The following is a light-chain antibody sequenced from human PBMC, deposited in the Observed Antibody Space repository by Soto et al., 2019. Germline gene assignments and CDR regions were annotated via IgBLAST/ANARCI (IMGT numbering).Light chain of an antibody. CDR3: QQYGSSVT. CDR2: GAS. Sequence: EIVLTQSPGSLSLSPGERATLSCRASQSVYNNYIAWYQHSPGQAPRVLIYGASTRATGTPDRFSGSGSGTDVTLTITRLEPEDSALYYWQQYGSSVTFGGGTKVE. V-gene: IGKV3-20*01. CDR1: QSVYNNY. J-gene: IGKJ4*01.